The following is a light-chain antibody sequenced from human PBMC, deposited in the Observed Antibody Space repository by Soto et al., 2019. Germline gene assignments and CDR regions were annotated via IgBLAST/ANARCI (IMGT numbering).Light chain of an antibody. CDR2: EVS. J-gene: IGLJ3*02. CDR3: TSYGGNNNVL. CDR1: SSDDGYYNY. Sequence: QSALTQRPSASGSPGQSVTISCTGTSSDDGYYNYVSWYQQHPGKAPKLIISEVSKRPSGVPDRFSGSKSGNTASLTVSGLQAEDEADYYCTSYGGNNNVLFGGGTKVTVL. V-gene: IGLV2-8*01.